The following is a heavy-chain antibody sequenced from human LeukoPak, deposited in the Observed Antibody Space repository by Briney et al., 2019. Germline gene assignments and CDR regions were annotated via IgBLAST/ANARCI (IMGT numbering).Heavy chain of an antibody. D-gene: IGHD2-2*01. CDR1: GGTFSSYA. CDR2: IIPIFGPA. J-gene: IGHJ6*03. V-gene: IGHV1-69*05. Sequence: SVKVSCKASGGTFSSYAISWVRQAPGQGLEWMGGIIPIFGPANYAQKFQGRVTITTDESTSTAYMELSSLRSEDTAVYYCARGGAPAATYYYYYMDVWGKGTTVTVSS. CDR3: ARGGAPAATYYYYYMDV.